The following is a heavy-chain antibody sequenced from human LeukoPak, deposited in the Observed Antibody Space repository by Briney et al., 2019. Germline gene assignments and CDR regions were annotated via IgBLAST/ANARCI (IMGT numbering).Heavy chain of an antibody. D-gene: IGHD3-16*02. CDR2: ISGSGSTT. CDR1: GFTFSSYA. CDR3: ARATIYDYVWGSYRTPSIDY. Sequence: QPGGSLRLSCAASGFTFSSYAMSWVRRAPGEGLEWVSTISGSGSTTYYADSVKGRFTISRDNSKNALYLQMNSLRAEDTAVYYCARATIYDYVWGSYRTPSIDYWGQGTLVTVSS. V-gene: IGHV3-23*01. J-gene: IGHJ4*02.